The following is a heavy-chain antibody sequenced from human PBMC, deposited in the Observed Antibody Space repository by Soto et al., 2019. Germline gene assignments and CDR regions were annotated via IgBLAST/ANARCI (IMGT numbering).Heavy chain of an antibody. CDR1: GFTFSSYW. D-gene: IGHD3-9*01. Sequence: GGSLRLSCAASGFTFSSYWMHWVRQAPGKGLVWVSRINSDGSSTSYADSVKGRFTISRDNAKNTLYLQMNSLRAEDTAVYYCARDSPSYDILTGYSYYYYGMDVWGQGTTVTVSS. V-gene: IGHV3-74*01. J-gene: IGHJ6*02. CDR2: INSDGSST. CDR3: ARDSPSYDILTGYSYYYYGMDV.